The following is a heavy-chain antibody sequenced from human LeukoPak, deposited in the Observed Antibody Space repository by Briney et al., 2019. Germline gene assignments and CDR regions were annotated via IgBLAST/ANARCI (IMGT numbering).Heavy chain of an antibody. CDR2: IYYSGST. Sequence: SETLSLTCTVSGGSVSSGSYYWSWIRQPPGKGLEWIGYIYYSGSTNYNPSLKSRVTISVDTSKNQFPLKLSSVTAADTAVYYCARSVSYYDSSGYLDYWGQGTLVTVSS. CDR3: ARSVSYYDSSGYLDY. D-gene: IGHD3-22*01. CDR1: GGSVSSGSYY. V-gene: IGHV4-61*01. J-gene: IGHJ4*02.